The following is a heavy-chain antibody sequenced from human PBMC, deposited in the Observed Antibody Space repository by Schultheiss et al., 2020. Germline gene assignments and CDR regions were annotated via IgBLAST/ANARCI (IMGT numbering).Heavy chain of an antibody. CDR2: MNPNSGNT. D-gene: IGHD1-26*01. Sequence: ASVKVSCKASGGTFSSDSISWVRQAPGQGLEWMGWMNPNSGNTGYAQKFQGRVTMTRNTSISTAYMELSSLRSEDTAVYYCARSGDRSKWEIDYWGQGTLVTVSS. CDR3: ARSGDRSKWEIDY. CDR1: GGTFSSDS. V-gene: IGHV1-8*02. J-gene: IGHJ4*02.